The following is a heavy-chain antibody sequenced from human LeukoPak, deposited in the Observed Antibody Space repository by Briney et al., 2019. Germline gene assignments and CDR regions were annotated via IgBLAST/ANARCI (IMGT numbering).Heavy chain of an antibody. V-gene: IGHV3-23*01. CDR1: GPTFSSYA. Sequence: RPGRSLRLSRAASGPTFSSYAMSSVSQPPRKGLGWVSAISGIGGRTYHADSVKGRFTISRDNSKNTLYLQMNSLRAEDTAVYYCAKGGESYRTGLDYWGQGTLVTVSS. CDR2: ISGIGGRT. CDR3: AKGGESYRTGLDY. J-gene: IGHJ4*02. D-gene: IGHD1-26*01.